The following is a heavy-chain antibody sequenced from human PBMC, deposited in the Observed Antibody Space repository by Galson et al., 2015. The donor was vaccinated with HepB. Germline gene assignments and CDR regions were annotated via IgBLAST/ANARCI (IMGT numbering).Heavy chain of an antibody. CDR3: QRDALIQLDFDH. CDR1: GGSISSSSYY. CDR2: IYYSGRT. D-gene: IGHD5-18*01. Sequence: ETLSLTCTVSGGSISSSSYYWGWIRQPPGKGLEWIGSIYYSGRTYYNPSLKSRVTISVASSKNQFSLRLSSVTAVDTAVYYWQRDALIQLDFDHGGQGTLGTVSS. V-gene: IGHV4-39*07. J-gene: IGHJ4*02.